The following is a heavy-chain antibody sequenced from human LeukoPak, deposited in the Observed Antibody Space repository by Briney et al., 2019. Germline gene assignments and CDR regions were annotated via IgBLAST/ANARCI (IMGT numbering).Heavy chain of an antibody. V-gene: IGHV1-46*01. CDR1: GYTFSSYY. CDR3: SRGSVPGIAAAAKDY. CDR2: INPSGGST. J-gene: IGHJ4*02. D-gene: IGHD6-13*01. Sequence: ASVKVSCKASGYTFSSYYMHWVRQAPGQGLEWMGIINPSGGSTSYAQKSQGRVTMTRDTSTSTVYMELSSLRTEDTAVYYCSRGSVPGIAAAAKDYWGQGTLVTVSS.